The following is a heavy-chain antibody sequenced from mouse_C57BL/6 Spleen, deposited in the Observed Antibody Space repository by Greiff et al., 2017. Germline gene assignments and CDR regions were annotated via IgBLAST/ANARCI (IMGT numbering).Heavy chain of an antibody. CDR1: GFTFSSYG. V-gene: IGHV5-6*02. D-gene: IGHD2-2*01. CDR3: ARHPYGYDYYCDY. CDR2: ISSGGSYT. J-gene: IGHJ2*01. Sequence: DVMLVESGGDLVKPGGSLKLSCAASGFTFSSYGMSWVRQTPDKRLEWVATISSGGSYTYYPDSVKGRFTISRDNAKNTLYLQMSSLKSEDTAMYYCARHPYGYDYYCDYWGQGTTLTVSS.